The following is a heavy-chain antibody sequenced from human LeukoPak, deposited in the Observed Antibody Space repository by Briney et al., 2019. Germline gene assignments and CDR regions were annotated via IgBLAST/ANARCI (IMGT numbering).Heavy chain of an antibody. J-gene: IGHJ4*02. V-gene: IGHV3-33*06. D-gene: IGHD3-22*01. CDR2: IWYDGSNK. CDR3: AKDILGYYDSSGVVDY. Sequence: PGGSLRLSCAASGFTFSSYGMHWVRQAPGKGLEWVAVIWYDGSNKYYADSVKGRFTISRDNSKNTLYLQMNSLRAEDTAVYYCAKDILGYYDSSGVVDYWGQGTLVTVSS. CDR1: GFTFSSYG.